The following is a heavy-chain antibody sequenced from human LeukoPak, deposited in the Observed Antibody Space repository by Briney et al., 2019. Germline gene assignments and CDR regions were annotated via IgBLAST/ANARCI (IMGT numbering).Heavy chain of an antibody. J-gene: IGHJ6*02. D-gene: IGHD3-3*01. CDR2: INRSTGAT. CDR3: PRDVTTSGEIISYYYYYSMDV. V-gene: IGHV3-48*02. Sequence: PGGSLRLSCVASGFTLSSYDMNWVRQAPGKGLEWISHINRSTGATYYADSVNGRFTISRNSTEHSLFLQMNSMRDEDRTVYYCPRDVTTSGEIISYYYYYSMDVWGQGTTVTVSS. CDR1: GFTLSSYD.